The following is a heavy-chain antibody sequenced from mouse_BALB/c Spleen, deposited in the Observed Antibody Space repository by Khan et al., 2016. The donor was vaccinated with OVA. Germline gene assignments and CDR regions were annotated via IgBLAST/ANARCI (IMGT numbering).Heavy chain of an antibody. CDR1: GFTFSTYA. CDR3: SRGKSTVVATPYYSMDY. J-gene: IGHJ4*01. CDR2: ISSSGSYT. V-gene: IGHV5-9-1*01. Sequence: VELVESGGGLVKPGGSLKLPCAASGFTFSTYAMSWVRQTPEKRLEWVATISSSGSYTFYPDSVKGRFTISRDNAKNTLFLQMSSLRSEDTAMYYCSRGKSTVVATPYYSMDYWGQGTSVTVSS. D-gene: IGHD1-1*01.